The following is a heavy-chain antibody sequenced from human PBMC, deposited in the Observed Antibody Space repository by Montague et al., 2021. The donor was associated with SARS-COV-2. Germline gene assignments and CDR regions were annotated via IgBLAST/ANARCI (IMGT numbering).Heavy chain of an antibody. J-gene: IGHJ4*01. D-gene: IGHD2-21*01. V-gene: IGHV4-31*03. CDR2: IYYSGSS. Sequence: TLSLTCTVSGGSISSGSYYWRWIRQHPGKGLEWIGYIYYSGSSYYNPSLKSRVTISVDTSKNQFSLRLSSVTAADTAVYYCARARTSLIVVVNEFDYWGHGTLVTVSS. CDR1: GGSISSGSYY. CDR3: ARARTSLIVVVNEFDY.